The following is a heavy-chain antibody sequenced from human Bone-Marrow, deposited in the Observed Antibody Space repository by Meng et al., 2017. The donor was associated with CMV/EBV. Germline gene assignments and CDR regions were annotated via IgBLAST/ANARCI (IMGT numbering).Heavy chain of an antibody. CDR3: ARDGTVVAATDY. CDR2: IYHSGST. Sequence: SETLSLTCAVSGGSISSSNWWSWVRQPPGKGLEWIGEIYHSGSTYYNPSLKSRVTISVDTSKNQFSLKLSSVTAADTAVYYCARDGTVVAATDYWGQGTLVTVSS. V-gene: IGHV4-4*02. J-gene: IGHJ4*02. D-gene: IGHD2-15*01. CDR1: GGSISSSNW.